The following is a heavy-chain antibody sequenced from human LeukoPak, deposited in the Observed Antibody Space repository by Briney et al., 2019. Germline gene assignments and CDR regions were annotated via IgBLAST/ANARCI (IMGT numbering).Heavy chain of an antibody. J-gene: IGHJ4*02. CDR2: ISPYNGNT. CDR1: GYTFTTYG. D-gene: IGHD5-24*01. CDR3: ARDKVEMATIFDY. V-gene: IGHV1-18*01. Sequence: ASVKVSCKASGYTFTTYGISWLRQAPGQGLEWMEWISPYNGNTDYAQKVQGRVSMTTDTSTSTAYMELRSLRSDDTAVYYCARDKVEMATIFDYWGQGTLVTVSS.